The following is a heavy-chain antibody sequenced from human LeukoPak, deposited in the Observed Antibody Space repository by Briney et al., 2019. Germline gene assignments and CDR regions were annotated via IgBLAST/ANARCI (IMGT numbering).Heavy chain of an antibody. J-gene: IGHJ6*02. D-gene: IGHD6-13*01. Sequence: SQTLSLTCTVSGGSISSGGYYWSWIRQHPGKGLEWIGYIFYSGSTYYNPSLKSRVTISVDTSKNQFSLKLSSVTAADTAVYYCARSLYSSSWYRYYYYGMDVWGQGTTVTVSS. CDR3: ARSLYSSSWYRYYYYGMDV. CDR2: IFYSGST. V-gene: IGHV4-31*03. CDR1: GGSISSGGYY.